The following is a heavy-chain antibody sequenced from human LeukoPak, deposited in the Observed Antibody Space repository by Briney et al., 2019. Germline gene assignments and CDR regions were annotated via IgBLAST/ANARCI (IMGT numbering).Heavy chain of an antibody. V-gene: IGHV3-9*01. D-gene: IGHD5/OR15-5a*01. Sequence: GGSLRLSCAASGFTFDDYAMHWVRQAPGKGLEWVSSISWNSVNIAYGDSVKGRFTMSRDSAKNSLYLQMNSLRAEDTAFYYCAKEGVSGFDKWGQGTLVTVSS. CDR1: GFTFDDYA. CDR3: AKEGVSGFDK. CDR2: ISWNSVNI. J-gene: IGHJ4*02.